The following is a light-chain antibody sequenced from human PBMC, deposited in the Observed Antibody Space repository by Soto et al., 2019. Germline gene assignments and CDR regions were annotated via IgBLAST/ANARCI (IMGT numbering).Light chain of an antibody. CDR2: DTS. CDR1: QSVSSS. V-gene: IGKV3-20*01. CDR3: QQYGTSEII. Sequence: DIVLTQSPGTLSLSPGERATLSCRTSQSVSSSLAWYQQKPGQAPRLLIYDTSSRATGVPDRYSASGSGTDFTLTISRLEPEDFAVFFCQQYGTSEIIFGQGTRLEIK. J-gene: IGKJ5*01.